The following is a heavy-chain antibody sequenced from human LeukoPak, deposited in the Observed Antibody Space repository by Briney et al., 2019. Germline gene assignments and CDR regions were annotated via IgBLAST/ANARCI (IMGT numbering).Heavy chain of an antibody. CDR2: IKANSGAT. Sequence: GDSVKVSCKASGFAFNGYYMYWVRQAPGQGLEWMGWIKANSGATLYSEKFQGRVTMTRDTSIGTLYMELSSLTSDDTAVYYCTRDGDRHHQDFDLWGQGTLVTVSS. CDR1: GFAFNGYY. V-gene: IGHV1-2*02. J-gene: IGHJ4*02. D-gene: IGHD1-14*01. CDR3: TRDGDRHHQDFDL.